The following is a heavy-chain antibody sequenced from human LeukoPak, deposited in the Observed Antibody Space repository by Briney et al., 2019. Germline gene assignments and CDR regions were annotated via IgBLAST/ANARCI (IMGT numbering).Heavy chain of an antibody. V-gene: IGHV1-2*02. D-gene: IGHD2-21*02. Sequence: ASVKVSCRASGYTFTGYYTHWVRQAPGQGLEWMGWINPNSGGTNYAQKFQGRVTMTRDTSISTAYMELSRLRSDDTAVYYCARDQRAYCGGDCYSSWFDPWGQGTLVTVSS. CDR1: GYTFTGYY. J-gene: IGHJ5*02. CDR2: INPNSGGT. CDR3: ARDQRAYCGGDCYSSWFDP.